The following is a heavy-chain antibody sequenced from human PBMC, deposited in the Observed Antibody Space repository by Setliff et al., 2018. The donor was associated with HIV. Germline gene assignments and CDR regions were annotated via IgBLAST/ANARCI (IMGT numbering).Heavy chain of an antibody. J-gene: IGHJ4*02. D-gene: IGHD5-18*01. V-gene: IGHV5-51*01. CDR3: ARQAYSYGSHFDY. Sequence: PGESLTISCKGSGYSFTTYWIGWVRQMPGKGLEWMGIIYPGDSDTRYSPSFQGQVTISADKSITTAFLQWSSLKASDTAMYFCARQAYSYGSHFDYWGQGTLVTVSS. CDR2: IYPGDSDT. CDR1: GYSFTTYW.